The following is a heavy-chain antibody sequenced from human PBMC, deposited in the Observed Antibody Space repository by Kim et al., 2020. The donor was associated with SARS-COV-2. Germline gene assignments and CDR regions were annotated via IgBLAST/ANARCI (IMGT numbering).Heavy chain of an antibody. D-gene: IGHD6-19*01. CDR1: GYTFTSYG. CDR3: ARDGGYSSGWYRMSGMDV. CDR2: ISAYNGNT. Sequence: ASVKVSCKASGYTFTSYGIRGVRQAPGQGLEWMGWISAYNGNTNYAQKLQGRVTMTTDTSTSTAYMELRSLRSDDTAVYYCARDGGYSSGWYRMSGMDVWGQGTTVTVS. J-gene: IGHJ6*02. V-gene: IGHV1-18*01.